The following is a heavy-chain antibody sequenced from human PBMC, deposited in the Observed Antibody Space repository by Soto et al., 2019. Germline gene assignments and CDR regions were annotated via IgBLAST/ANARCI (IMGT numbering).Heavy chain of an antibody. CDR3: ARDPYSSLAFDI. Sequence: GASLKVSCKSSGYTFTNYAIHWVRQAPGQRLEWMGWINAGNGNTKYSQKFQGRVTITRDTSASTGYMELSSLRSEDTAVYYCARDPYSSLAFDIWGQGTMVTVSS. CDR2: INAGNGNT. J-gene: IGHJ3*02. CDR1: GYTFTNYA. V-gene: IGHV1-3*01. D-gene: IGHD6-19*01.